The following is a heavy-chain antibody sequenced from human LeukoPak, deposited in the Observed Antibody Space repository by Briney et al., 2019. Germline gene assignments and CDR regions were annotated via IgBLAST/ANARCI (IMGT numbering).Heavy chain of an antibody. CDR3: AKTQLGYCSGGSCYLLFDF. Sequence: GGSLRLPCAASGFTFSSYAMSWVRQAPGKGLEWVSVISGSGGSTYYADSVKGRFTISRDNSKNTLYLQMNSLRAEDTAVYYCAKTQLGYCSGGSCYLLFDFWGQGTLVTVSS. CDR2: ISGSGGST. D-gene: IGHD2-15*01. CDR1: GFTFSSYA. J-gene: IGHJ4*02. V-gene: IGHV3-23*01.